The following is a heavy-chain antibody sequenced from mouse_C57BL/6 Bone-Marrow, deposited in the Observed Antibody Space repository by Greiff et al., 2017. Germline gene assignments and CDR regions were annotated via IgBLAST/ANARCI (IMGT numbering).Heavy chain of an antibody. V-gene: IGHV1-26*01. D-gene: IGHD2-1*01. CDR2: INPNNGGT. CDR1: GYTFTDYY. J-gene: IGHJ3*01. CDR3: ASPYGNYAFAY. Sequence: EVQLQQSGPELVKPGASVKISCKASGYTFTDYYMNWVKQSHGKSLEWIGDINPNNGGTSYNQKFKGKATLTVDKSSSTAYMELRCLTSEDSAVYYCASPYGNYAFAYWGQGTLVTVSA.